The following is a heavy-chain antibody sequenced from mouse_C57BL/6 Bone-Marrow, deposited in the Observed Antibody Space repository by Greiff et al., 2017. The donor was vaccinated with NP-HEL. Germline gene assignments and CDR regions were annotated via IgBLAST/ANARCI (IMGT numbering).Heavy chain of an antibody. Sequence: EVQGVESGGGLVKPGGSLKLSCAASGFTFSDYGMHWVRQAPEKGLEWVAYISSGSSTIYDADTVKGRFTISRDNAKNTLFLQMTSPRSEDTAMYYCARKDYYGSSYWYFDVWGTGTTVTVSS. CDR3: ARKDYYGSSYWYFDV. V-gene: IGHV5-17*01. J-gene: IGHJ1*03. D-gene: IGHD1-1*01. CDR1: GFTFSDYG. CDR2: ISSGSSTI.